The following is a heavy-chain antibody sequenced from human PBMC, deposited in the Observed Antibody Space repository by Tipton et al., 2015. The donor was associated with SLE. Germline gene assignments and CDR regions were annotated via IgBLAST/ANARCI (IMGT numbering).Heavy chain of an antibody. D-gene: IGHD5-24*01. CDR1: GGSIRGYY. V-gene: IGHV4-59*08. CDR3: ARLEGDGYKWYFDY. Sequence: TLSLTCTVSGGSIRGYYWSWIRQPPGKGLEWIGYIYYSGSTNYNPSLKSRVTISVDTSKNQFSLKLSSVTAADTAVYYCARLEGDGYKWYFDYWGQGTLVTVSS. CDR2: IYYSGST. J-gene: IGHJ4*02.